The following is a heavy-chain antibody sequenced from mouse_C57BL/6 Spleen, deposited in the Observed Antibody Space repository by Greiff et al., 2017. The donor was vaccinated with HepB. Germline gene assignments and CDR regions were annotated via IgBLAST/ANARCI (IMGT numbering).Heavy chain of an antibody. J-gene: IGHJ3*01. CDR2: IDPSDSYT. D-gene: IGHD1-1*01. Sequence: VQLQQPGAELVRPGTSVKLSCKASGYTFTSYWMHWVKQRPGQGLEWIGVIDPSDSYTNYNQKFKGKATLTVDTSSSTAYMQLSSLTSEDSAVYYCSRRGYYGSSRAWFAYWGQGTLVTVSA. CDR1: GYTFTSYW. CDR3: SRRGYYGSSRAWFAY. V-gene: IGHV1-59*01.